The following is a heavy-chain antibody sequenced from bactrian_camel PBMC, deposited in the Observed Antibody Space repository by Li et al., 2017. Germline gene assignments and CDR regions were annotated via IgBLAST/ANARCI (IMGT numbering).Heavy chain of an antibody. D-gene: IGHD6*01. Sequence: HVQLVESGGGSVQAGGSLRLSCAASGYTDNSDCMGWFRQAPGKERERVATIYTGGYSTYYADSVKGRFTISQDNAKNTLYLQMNDLKPEDTAMYYCAKGDRSYGDSCRNKYWGQGTQVTVS. V-gene: IGHV3S1*01. J-gene: IGHJ4*01. CDR1: GYTDNSDC. CDR2: IYTGGYST. CDR3: AKGDRSYGDSCRNKY.